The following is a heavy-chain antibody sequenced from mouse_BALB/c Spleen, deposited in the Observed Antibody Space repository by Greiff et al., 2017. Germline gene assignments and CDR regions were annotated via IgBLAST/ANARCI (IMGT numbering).Heavy chain of an antibody. D-gene: IGHD2-3*01. V-gene: IGHV5-6*01. Sequence: EVKLVESGGDLVKPGGSLKLSCAASGFTFSSYGMSWVRQTPDKGLEWVETIGSGGSYTYYPDSVKGRFTISRDNAKNTLYLQMSSLKSEDTAMYYCARHDDGYYVSSFDYWGQGTTLTVSS. CDR1: GFTFSSYG. CDR2: IGSGGSYT. CDR3: ARHDDGYYVSSFDY. J-gene: IGHJ2*01.